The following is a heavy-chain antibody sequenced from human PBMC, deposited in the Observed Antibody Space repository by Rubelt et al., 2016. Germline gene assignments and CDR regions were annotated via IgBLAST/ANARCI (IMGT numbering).Heavy chain of an antibody. Sequence: GKGLEWVSYITSSSSTIYYADSVKGRFTISRDNAKNSLYLQMNSLRAEDTAVYYCAKIATHYYYYGMDVWGQGTTVTVSS. CDR3: AKIATHYYYYGMDV. V-gene: IGHV3-48*01. J-gene: IGHJ6*02. D-gene: IGHD2-21*01. CDR2: ITSSSSTI.